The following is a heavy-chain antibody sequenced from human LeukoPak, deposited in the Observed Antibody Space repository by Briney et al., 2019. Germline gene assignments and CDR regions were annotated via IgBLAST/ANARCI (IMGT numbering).Heavy chain of an antibody. Sequence: SVKVSCKASGGTFSSYAISWLRQAPGQGLEWMGGTIPLFGTANYAQRFEGRVTITADESTSTAYMELSSLRSEDTGVYYCARDLPRRGIVVVPAARDAFDIWGQGKMVTVSS. V-gene: IGHV1-69*13. D-gene: IGHD2-2*01. J-gene: IGHJ3*02. CDR1: GGTFSSYA. CDR2: TIPLFGTA. CDR3: ARDLPRRGIVVVPAARDAFDI.